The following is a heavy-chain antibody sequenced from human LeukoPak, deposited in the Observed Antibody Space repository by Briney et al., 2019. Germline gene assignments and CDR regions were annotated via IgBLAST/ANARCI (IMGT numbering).Heavy chain of an antibody. V-gene: IGHV1-18*01. D-gene: IGHD1-1*01. CDR1: GYTFTSYG. J-gene: IGHJ3*02. CDR2: ISAYNGNT. CDR3: ASQTTTSRAFDI. Sequence: ASVKVSCKASGYTFTSYGISWVRQAPGQGLEWMGWISAYNGNTNYAQKLQGRVAMTTDTSTSTAYMELRSLRSDDTAVYYCASQTTTSRAFDIWGQGTMVTVSS.